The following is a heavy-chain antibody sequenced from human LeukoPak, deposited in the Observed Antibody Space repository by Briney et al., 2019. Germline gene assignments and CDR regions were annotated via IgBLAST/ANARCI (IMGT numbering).Heavy chain of an antibody. Sequence: SSETLSLTCAVYGGSFSGYYWSWIRQPPGKGLEWIGEINHSGSTNYNPSLKSRVTISVDTSKNQFSLKLSSVTAADTAVYYCAREYIWDTRWFDPWGQGTLVTVSS. V-gene: IGHV4-34*01. CDR2: INHSGST. CDR3: AREYIWDTRWFDP. D-gene: IGHD1-20*01. J-gene: IGHJ5*02. CDR1: GGSFSGYY.